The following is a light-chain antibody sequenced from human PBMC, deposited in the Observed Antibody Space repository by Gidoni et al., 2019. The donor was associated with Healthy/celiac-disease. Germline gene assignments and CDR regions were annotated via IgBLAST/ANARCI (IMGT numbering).Light chain of an antibody. CDR1: SSDVGGYNY. Sequence: QSALTQPRSVSGSPGQSVTISCTGTSSDVGGYNYVSWYQQHPGKAPKLMIYGVSKRPSGVPDRFSGSKSGNTASLTISGLQAEDEADYYCCSYAGSYTPWVFGGGTKLTVL. V-gene: IGLV2-11*01. J-gene: IGLJ3*02. CDR3: CSYAGSYTPWV. CDR2: GVS.